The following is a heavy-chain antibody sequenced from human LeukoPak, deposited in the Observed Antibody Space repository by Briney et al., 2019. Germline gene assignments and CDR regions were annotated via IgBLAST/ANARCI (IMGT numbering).Heavy chain of an antibody. Sequence: SETLSLTCTVSGGSLSSGSYYWSWIRQPPGRGLEWIGYIYYSGSTNYNPSLKSRVTISVDTSKNQFSLKLSSVTAADTAVYYCARDLGRSDGMDVWGKGTTVTVSS. D-gene: IGHD3-16*01. CDR3: ARDLGRSDGMDV. CDR2: IYYSGST. V-gene: IGHV4-61*01. J-gene: IGHJ6*04. CDR1: GGSLSSGSYY.